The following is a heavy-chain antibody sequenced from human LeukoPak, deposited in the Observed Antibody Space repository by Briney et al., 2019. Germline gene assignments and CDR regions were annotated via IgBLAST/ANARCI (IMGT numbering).Heavy chain of an antibody. J-gene: IGHJ4*02. CDR1: GDSISNYY. CDR2: IYYIGST. V-gene: IGHV4-59*08. Sequence: PSETLSLTCTVSGDSISNYYWSWIRQPPGKGLEWIGYIYYIGSTNYNPSLKSRVTISVDTSKNQFSLKLSSVTAADTAVYYCARHLMSGGSSGYGYWGQGTLVTVSS. CDR3: ARHLMSGGSSGYGY. D-gene: IGHD3-22*01.